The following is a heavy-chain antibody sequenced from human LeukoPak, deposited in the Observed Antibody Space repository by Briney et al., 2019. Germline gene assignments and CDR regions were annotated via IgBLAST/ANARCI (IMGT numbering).Heavy chain of an antibody. V-gene: IGHV4-34*01. CDR1: GGSFSGYY. J-gene: IGHJ3*02. D-gene: IGHD3-22*01. CDR3: ARDRYYYDRSGDAFDI. Sequence: SETLSPTCAVYGGSFSGYYWSWIRQPPGKGLEWIGEINHSGSTNYNPSLKSRVTISVDTSKNQFSLKLSSVTAADTAVYYCARDRYYYDRSGDAFDIWGQGTMVTVSS. CDR2: INHSGST.